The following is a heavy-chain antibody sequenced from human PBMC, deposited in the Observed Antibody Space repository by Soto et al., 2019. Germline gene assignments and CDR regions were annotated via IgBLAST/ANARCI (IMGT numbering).Heavy chain of an antibody. CDR3: ARQRRMVVTQAYFDH. J-gene: IGHJ4*02. D-gene: IGHD2-21*02. Sequence: PSETLSLTCIVSGESISSSYYYWGWIRQPPGKGLEWIGSIYYSGRTYYNPSFKNRVTISIDTSKNQYSLKLSSVTPTDTAVYYCARQRRMVVTQAYFDHWGQGPLVTVSS. CDR1: GESISSSYYY. V-gene: IGHV4-39*01. CDR2: IYYSGRT.